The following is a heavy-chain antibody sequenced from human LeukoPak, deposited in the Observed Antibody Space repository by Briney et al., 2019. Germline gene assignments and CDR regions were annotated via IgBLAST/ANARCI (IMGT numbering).Heavy chain of an antibody. V-gene: IGHV3-30*03. CDR2: ISYDGNEK. D-gene: IGHD3-22*01. J-gene: IGHJ4*02. CDR1: GFTFISYD. Sequence: GRSLRLSCAASGFTFISYDMHWVRQAPGKGLEWVAIISYDGNEKYYADSVKGRFTISRDNSKNTLYLQMNSLRAEDTAVYYCARTIYYDTAIDYWGQGTLVTVSS. CDR3: ARTIYYDTAIDY.